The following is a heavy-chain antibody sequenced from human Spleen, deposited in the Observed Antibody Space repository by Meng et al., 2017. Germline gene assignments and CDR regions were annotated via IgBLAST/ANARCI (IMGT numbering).Heavy chain of an antibody. CDR3: LRGSGGSV. Sequence: QVQVQQWGAGLWKPSETLSLTCGVYGGSFRGYCWSWSRQPPGKGLEWIGEIPHRGSSAYNPSLKSRVSMSIDKSKNQFSLKLTSVTAADTAVYHCLRGSGGSVWGQGTLVTVSS. V-gene: IGHV4-34*01. CDR1: GGSFRGYC. J-gene: IGHJ1*01. CDR2: IPHRGSS. D-gene: IGHD3-10*01.